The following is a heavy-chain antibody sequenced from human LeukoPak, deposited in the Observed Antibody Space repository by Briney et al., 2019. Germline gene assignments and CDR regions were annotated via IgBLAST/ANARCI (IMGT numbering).Heavy chain of an antibody. V-gene: IGHV3-7*01. Sequence: GGSLRLSCAASGFTFSSYGMHWVRQAPGKGLEWVANIKQDGSETTYADSVWGRFTIFRDNAKDSVYLQMNSLRAEDSATYYCVREGFYFFDFWGQGTLVTVSS. CDR3: VREGFYFFDF. J-gene: IGHJ4*01. CDR1: GFTFSSYG. CDR2: IKQDGSET.